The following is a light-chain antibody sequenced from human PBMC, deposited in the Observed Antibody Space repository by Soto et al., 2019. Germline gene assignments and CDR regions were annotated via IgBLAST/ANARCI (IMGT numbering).Light chain of an antibody. J-gene: IGKJ5*01. CDR2: KAS. Sequence: DIQMTQSPSTLSASVGDRVTITCRASQSISVWLAWYQQKAGKAPNLLIYKASRLESGVPSRFSGSGSETEFTLTISGLLPEDFATYYCLQHSDYPITFGQGTRLEIK. CDR1: QSISVW. V-gene: IGKV1-5*03. CDR3: LQHSDYPIT.